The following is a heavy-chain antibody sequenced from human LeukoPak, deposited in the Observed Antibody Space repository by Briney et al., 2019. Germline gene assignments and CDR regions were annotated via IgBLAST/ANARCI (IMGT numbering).Heavy chain of an antibody. CDR2: INQDASEK. Sequence: GGSLRLSCEVSGLTFSGYWVTWVRQVPGKGLEWVANINQDASEKHYVESVKGRFAISRDNAKNSLYLQMNSLRAEDTAVYYCASYYYGSGTSLGYWGQGTLVTVSS. D-gene: IGHD3-10*01. V-gene: IGHV3-7*01. CDR1: GLTFSGYW. CDR3: ASYYYGSGTSLGY. J-gene: IGHJ4*02.